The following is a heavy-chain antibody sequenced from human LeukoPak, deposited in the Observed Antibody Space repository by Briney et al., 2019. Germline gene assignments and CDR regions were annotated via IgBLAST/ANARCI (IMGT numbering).Heavy chain of an antibody. J-gene: IGHJ4*02. D-gene: IGHD3-22*01. CDR1: GFTFSSYS. CDR2: ISSSSSYI. Sequence: RSGGSLRLSCAASGFTFSSYSMNWVRQAPGKGLEWVSSISSSSSYIYYADSVKGRFTISRDNAKDSLYLQMNSLRAEDTAVYYCARDSWYDSSGYLIDYWGQGTLVTVSS. CDR3: ARDSWYDSSGYLIDY. V-gene: IGHV3-21*01.